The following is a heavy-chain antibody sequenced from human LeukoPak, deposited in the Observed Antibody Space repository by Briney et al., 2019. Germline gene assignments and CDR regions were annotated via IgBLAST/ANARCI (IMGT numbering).Heavy chain of an antibody. CDR2: IYYSGST. CDR3: ARGPRRASFDP. CDR1: GGSISSYY. Sequence: KASETLSLTCTVSGGSISSYYWGWIRQPPGKGLEWIGSIYYSGSTYYNPSLKSRVTISVDTSKNQFSLKLSSVTAADTAVYYCARGPRRASFDPWGQGTLVTVSS. J-gene: IGHJ5*02. D-gene: IGHD1-26*01. V-gene: IGHV4-39*07.